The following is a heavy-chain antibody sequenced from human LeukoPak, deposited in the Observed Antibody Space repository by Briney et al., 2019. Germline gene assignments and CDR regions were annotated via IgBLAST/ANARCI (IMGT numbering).Heavy chain of an antibody. J-gene: IGHJ4*02. D-gene: IGHD5-24*01. CDR3: ARGGDGYIYYFDY. CDR1: GGSIRGYY. V-gene: IGHV4-59*01. Sequence: SETLSLTCTVSGGSIRGYYWSWIRQPPGKGLEWIGYIDYSGSTNYNPSLKSRVTISVDTSKNQFSLKLSSVTAADTAVYYCARGGDGYIYYFDYWGQGTLVTVSS. CDR2: IDYSGST.